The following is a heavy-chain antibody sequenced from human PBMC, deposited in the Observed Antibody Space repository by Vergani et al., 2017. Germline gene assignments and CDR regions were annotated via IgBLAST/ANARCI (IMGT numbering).Heavy chain of an antibody. J-gene: IGHJ4*02. CDR2: IYYSGST. Sequence: QVQLQESGPGLVKPSETLSLTCSVSGGSISSYYWSWSRQPPGKGLEWVGYIYYSGSTNYHPSLHSRVTISVDTSKNQFSRKLSDVTAADTAVYYCAGGPSILWWSHPYFDYWGQGILVTVSS. D-gene: IGHD2-21*01. CDR3: AGGPSILWWSHPYFDY. V-gene: IGHV4-59*01. CDR1: GGSISSYY.